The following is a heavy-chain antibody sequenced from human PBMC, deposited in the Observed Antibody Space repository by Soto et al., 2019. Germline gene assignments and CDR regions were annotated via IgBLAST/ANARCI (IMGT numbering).Heavy chain of an antibody. D-gene: IGHD3-10*01. V-gene: IGHV2-5*02. CDR3: VSGSFPNWFDP. Sequence: QITLKESGPTLVKPTQTLTLTCTFSGFSFNTPGAGVGWIRQPPGEALEWLALLYWDDNERYSPSLKSRLTITQDTSRNQVVMTMSNMDPVDTATYYCVSGSFPNWFDPWGQGILVTVSS. CDR2: LYWDDNE. CDR1: GFSFNTPGAG. J-gene: IGHJ5*02.